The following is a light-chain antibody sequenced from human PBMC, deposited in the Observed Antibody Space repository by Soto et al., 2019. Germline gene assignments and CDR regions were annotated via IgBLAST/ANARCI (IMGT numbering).Light chain of an antibody. J-gene: IGKJ1*01. CDR1: QSVSRNF. CDR3: QQYDNAPRT. Sequence: EIVLTQSPGTLSLSPGERATLSCRASQSVSRNFFAWYQQKPGQAPGLLIYGASNRATGIPDRFSGSGSGTDFNLNISRVEDEDFAVYYCQQYDNAPRTCGQGIKVEI. V-gene: IGKV3-20*01. CDR2: GAS.